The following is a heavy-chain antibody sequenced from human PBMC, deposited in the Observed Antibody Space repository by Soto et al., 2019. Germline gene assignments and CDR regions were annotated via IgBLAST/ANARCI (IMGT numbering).Heavy chain of an antibody. CDR1: GGTFSSYA. Sequence: QVQLVQSGAEVKKPGSSVTVSCKASGGTFSSYAISWVRQAPGQGLEWMGRIIPFIGTANYAQKFQGRVTITADESRSKAYMEQTMVRSEDTAVYYRARGVMTTVPASYYYGMDVWGQGATVTVSS. D-gene: IGHD4-4*01. V-gene: IGHV1-69*18. CDR3: ARGVMTTVPASYYYGMDV. CDR2: IIPFIGTA. J-gene: IGHJ6*02.